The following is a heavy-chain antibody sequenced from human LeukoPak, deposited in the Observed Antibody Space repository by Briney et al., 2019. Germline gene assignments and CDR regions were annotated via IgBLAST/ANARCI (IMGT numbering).Heavy chain of an antibody. V-gene: IGHV3-11*01. D-gene: IGHD6-19*01. CDR2: ISSSGSAI. J-gene: IGHJ4*02. CDR1: GFTFSDYY. Sequence: PGGSLRLSCAASGFTFSDYYMNWIRQAPGKGLEWVSYISSSGSAIYYADSVKGRFTISRDNAKNSLYLQMNSLRAEDTAVYYRARDSSGWYPDYWGQGTLVTVSS. CDR3: ARDSSGWYPDY.